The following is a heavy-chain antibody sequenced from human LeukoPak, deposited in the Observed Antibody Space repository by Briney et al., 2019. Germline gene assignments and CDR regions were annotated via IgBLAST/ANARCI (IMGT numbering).Heavy chain of an antibody. Sequence: SETLSLTCAVSGGSISSGGYSWSWIRQPPGKGLEWIGYIYHSGSTYYNPSLKSRVTISVDRSKNQFSLKLSSVTAADTAVYYCARGRAPNYYYYMDVWGKGTTVTVSS. V-gene: IGHV4-30-2*01. CDR3: ARGRAPNYYYYMDV. J-gene: IGHJ6*03. D-gene: IGHD2-15*01. CDR1: GGSISSGGYS. CDR2: IYHSGST.